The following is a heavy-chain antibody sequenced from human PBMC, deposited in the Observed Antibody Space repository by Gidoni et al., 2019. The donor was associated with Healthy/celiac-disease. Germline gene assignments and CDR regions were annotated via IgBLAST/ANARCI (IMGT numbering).Heavy chain of an antibody. Sequence: QVQLQQWGAGLLKPSETLSLTCAVYGGSFSGYYWSWIRQPPGKGLEWIGEINHRGRTNSTPSLRVRATISVHTSKNQFCRKLSSVTAADTAVYYCARGQGGGGGYWGQGTLVTVSS. CDR3: ARGQGGGGGY. CDR2: INHRGRT. J-gene: IGHJ4*02. CDR1: GGSFSGYY. V-gene: IGHV4-34*01. D-gene: IGHD3-16*01.